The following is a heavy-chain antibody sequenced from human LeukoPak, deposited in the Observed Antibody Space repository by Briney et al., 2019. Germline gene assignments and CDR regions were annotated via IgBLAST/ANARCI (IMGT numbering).Heavy chain of an antibody. CDR3: ARDSHAYFDAFDI. Sequence: PSETLSLTCTVSGGSISGNYYWNWIRQPAGKGLEWIGRIYARGNTNYNPSLKSRVTISVDTSKNQFSLKLSSVTAADTAVYFCARDSHAYFDAFDIWGQGTMVTVSS. CDR1: GGSISGNYY. V-gene: IGHV4-61*02. D-gene: IGHD2/OR15-2a*01. J-gene: IGHJ3*02. CDR2: IYARGNT.